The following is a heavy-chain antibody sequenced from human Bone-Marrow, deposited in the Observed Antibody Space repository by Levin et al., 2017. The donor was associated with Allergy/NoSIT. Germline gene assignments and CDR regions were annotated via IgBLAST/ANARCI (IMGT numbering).Heavy chain of an antibody. D-gene: IGHD3-3*01. Sequence: LGESLKISCAASTFTFSSYAMNWVRQAPGKGLEWVSSISGSSSYITFSDSVKGRLTISRDNAKNSLYLQMNNLRAEDTAVYYCARRNDFWSRTHGGYYFFMDVWGKGTTVTVSS. CDR1: TFTFSSYA. CDR3: ARRNDFWSRTHGGYYFFMDV. J-gene: IGHJ6*03. V-gene: IGHV3-21*01. CDR2: ISGSSSYI.